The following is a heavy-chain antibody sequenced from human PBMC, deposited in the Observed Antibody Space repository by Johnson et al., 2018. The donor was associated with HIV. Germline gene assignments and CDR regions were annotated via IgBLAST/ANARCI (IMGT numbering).Heavy chain of an antibody. J-gene: IGHJ3*02. D-gene: IGHD2-2*01. CDR3: AKGGGLLSAFDI. V-gene: IGHV3-33*06. CDR2: IWSDGSNK. CDR1: GFIFRSYG. Sequence: QVQLVESGGGVVQPGRSLRLSCAASGFIFRSYGMDWVRQAPGKGLEWVAVIWSDGSNKYYADSVKGRFTISRDNSKNTLFLQINSLRAEDTAVYYCAKGGGLLSAFDIWGQGTMVTVSS.